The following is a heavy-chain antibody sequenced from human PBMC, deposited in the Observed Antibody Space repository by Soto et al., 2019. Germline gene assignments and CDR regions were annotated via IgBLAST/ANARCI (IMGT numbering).Heavy chain of an antibody. Sequence: QVQLVQSGAEVKKPGASVKVSCKASGYTFTSYHIIWVRQAPGQGLEWMGWISAYNGNTNYAQHLQGRVTMTTDTVARTAYMELRSLGSNDTAVYYCARDSPPPREWGQGTVVTVSS. CDR2: ISAYNGNT. V-gene: IGHV1-18*01. CDR3: ARDSPPPRE. CDR1: GYTFTSYH. J-gene: IGHJ4*02.